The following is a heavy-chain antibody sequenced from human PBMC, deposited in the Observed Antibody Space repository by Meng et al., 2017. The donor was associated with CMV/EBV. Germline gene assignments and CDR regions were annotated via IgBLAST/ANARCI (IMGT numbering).Heavy chain of an antibody. CDR3: ARASVGSSSHPYFDY. Sequence: SVKVSCKASGGNISSPAISWVRQAPGQGLEWVGGMIPIYGTAKYAKKFKGRVTITTDESTNTAHMELGSLRSEDTAVYYCARASVGSSSHPYFDYWGQGTLVTVSS. D-gene: IGHD6-6*01. CDR1: GGNISSPA. CDR2: MIPIYGTA. V-gene: IGHV1-69*05. J-gene: IGHJ4*02.